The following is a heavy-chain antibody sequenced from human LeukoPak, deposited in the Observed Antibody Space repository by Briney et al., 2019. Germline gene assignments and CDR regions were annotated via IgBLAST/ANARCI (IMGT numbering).Heavy chain of an antibody. Sequence: GGSLRLSCAASGFTFSSYAMHWVRQAPGKGLEWVAVISYNGGNKYYADSVKGRFIISRDNSKNMLYLQMNSLRAEDTAVYYCASYSGSYYYYYYGMDVWGQGTTVTVSS. CDR2: ISYNGGNK. V-gene: IGHV3-30-3*01. CDR3: ASYSGSYYYYYYGMDV. D-gene: IGHD1-26*01. CDR1: GFTFSSYA. J-gene: IGHJ6*02.